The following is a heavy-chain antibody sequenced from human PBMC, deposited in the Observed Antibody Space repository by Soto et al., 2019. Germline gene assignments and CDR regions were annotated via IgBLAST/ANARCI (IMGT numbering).Heavy chain of an antibody. V-gene: IGHV4-59*08. CDR2: FYYTAST. J-gene: IGHJ5*02. CDR3: ARRNTIARGWFAP. D-gene: IGHD3-10*01. Sequence: SETLSPTCTVSGASITTDYWSWIRQPPGKRLEYIGYFYYTASTKYTPSLKCRVIISVDTSNTQFSLKLTSVTAADTAVYYCARRNTIARGWFAPSGQATLLTVSS. CDR1: GASITTDY.